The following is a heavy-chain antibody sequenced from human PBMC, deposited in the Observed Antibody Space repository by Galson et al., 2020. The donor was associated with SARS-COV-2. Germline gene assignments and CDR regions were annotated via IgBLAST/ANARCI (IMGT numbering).Heavy chain of an antibody. Sequence: GGSLRLSCAASGFTFSSYSMNWVRQAPGKGLEWVSYISSSSSTIYYADSVKGRFTISRDNAKNSLYLQMNSLRAEDTAVYYCARATIGYCSSTSWYDPSSHRGVYYYYYMDVWGKGTTVTVSS. D-gene: IGHD2-2*01. CDR3: ARATIGYCSSTSWYDPSSHRGVYYYYYMDV. CDR1: GFTFSSYS. CDR2: ISSSSSTI. J-gene: IGHJ6*03. V-gene: IGHV3-48*04.